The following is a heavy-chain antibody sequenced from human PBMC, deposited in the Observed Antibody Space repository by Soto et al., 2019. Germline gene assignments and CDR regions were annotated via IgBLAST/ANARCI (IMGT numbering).Heavy chain of an antibody. CDR1: GFTFDDYA. D-gene: IGHD6-19*01. CDR2: ITWNGVNI. CDR3: ANVAPHSSGQYDYFQH. J-gene: IGHJ1*01. Sequence: EVQLVESGGGLVQPGRSLRLSCAASGFTFDDYAMHWVRQAPGKGLEWVSSITWNGVNIGYADSVKGRFTISRDNAKNSLYLQMNSLRAEDTALYYCANVAPHSSGQYDYFQHWGKGTLVTVSS. V-gene: IGHV3-9*01.